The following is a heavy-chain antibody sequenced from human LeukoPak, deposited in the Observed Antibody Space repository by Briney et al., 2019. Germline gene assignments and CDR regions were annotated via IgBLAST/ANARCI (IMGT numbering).Heavy chain of an antibody. CDR1: GGSISSSSYY. J-gene: IGHJ4*02. V-gene: IGHV4-39*01. D-gene: IGHD2-2*01. Sequence: SGTLSLTCTVSGGSISSSSYYWGWIRQPPGKGLEWIGSIYYSGSTYYNPSLKSRVTISVDTSKNQFSLKLSSVTAADTAVYYCAVVVPAAGYYFDYWGQGTLVTVSS. CDR2: IYYSGST. CDR3: AVVVPAAGYYFDY.